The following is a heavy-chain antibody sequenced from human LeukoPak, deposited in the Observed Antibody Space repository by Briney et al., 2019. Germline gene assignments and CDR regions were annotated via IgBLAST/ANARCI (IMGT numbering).Heavy chain of an antibody. D-gene: IGHD4-17*01. V-gene: IGHV3-30*14. Sequence: GGSLRLSCAVFGFTFSSHTMHWVRQAPGKGLEWVALISYDGSNNNYADSVKGRFTISRDTSKKTLYHQMKSLRAEATAVYYCVRDTTTMITRAFDIWGQGAMVSVSS. CDR2: ISYDGSNN. CDR3: VRDTTTMITRAFDI. CDR1: GFTFSSHT. J-gene: IGHJ3*02.